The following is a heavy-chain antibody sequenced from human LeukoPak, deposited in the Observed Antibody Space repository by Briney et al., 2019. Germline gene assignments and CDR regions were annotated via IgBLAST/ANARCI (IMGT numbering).Heavy chain of an antibody. Sequence: PGGSLRLSCAASGFSFYNYALNWVRQAPGKGLEWVSVIGGSGGGTYYADSVKGRFTIFRDSSKNTLYLQMNNLRAEGTAVYYCAKGADGSAYYFFDYWGQGALVTVSS. CDR1: GFSFYNYA. V-gene: IGHV3-23*01. CDR2: IGGSGGGT. D-gene: IGHD3-22*01. J-gene: IGHJ4*02. CDR3: AKGADGSAYYFFDY.